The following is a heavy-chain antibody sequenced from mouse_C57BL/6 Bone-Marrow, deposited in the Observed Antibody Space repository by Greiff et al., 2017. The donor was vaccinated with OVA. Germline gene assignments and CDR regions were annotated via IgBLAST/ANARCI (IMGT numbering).Heavy chain of an antibody. Sequence: EVQLVESGPELVKPGASVKISCKASGYSFTGYYMNWVKQSPEKSLEWIGEINPSTGGTTYNQKFKAKATLTVDKSSSTAYMQLKSLTSEDSAVYYCASPYDYDVGYWYFDVWGTGTTVTVSS. CDR3: ASPYDYDVGYWYFDV. J-gene: IGHJ1*03. CDR1: GYSFTGYY. D-gene: IGHD2-4*01. V-gene: IGHV1-42*01. CDR2: INPSTGGT.